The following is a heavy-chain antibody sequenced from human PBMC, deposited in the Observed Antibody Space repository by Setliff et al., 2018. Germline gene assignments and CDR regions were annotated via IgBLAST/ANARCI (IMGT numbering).Heavy chain of an antibody. D-gene: IGHD1-1*01. Sequence: SETLSLTCNVYGESFDTYYWSWIRQPPGKGLEWFGEINQSGSGDYNPSFKGRVTISVDTSKKQFSLTLGYVTAADTALYYCRQAVVGRDVFDIWGQGTVVT. CDR2: INQSGSG. CDR3: RQAVVGRDVFDI. J-gene: IGHJ3*02. V-gene: IGHV4-34*01. CDR1: GESFDTYY.